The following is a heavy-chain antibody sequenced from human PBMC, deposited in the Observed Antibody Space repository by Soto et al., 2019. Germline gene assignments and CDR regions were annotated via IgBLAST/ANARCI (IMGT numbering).Heavy chain of an antibody. CDR3: AKYRRTEAEGFTLDY. J-gene: IGHJ4*02. Sequence: PSETLSLTCTVSGDSINNYYWSWIRQPPGKRLEWIGYIYYTGSTTYNPSLESRVTMSVDTSKNQFSRKLNSVNAADTAVYSCAKYRRTEAEGFTLDYWGRGTLVTVSS. CDR1: GDSINNYY. CDR2: IYYTGST. V-gene: IGHV4-59*01. D-gene: IGHD6-13*01.